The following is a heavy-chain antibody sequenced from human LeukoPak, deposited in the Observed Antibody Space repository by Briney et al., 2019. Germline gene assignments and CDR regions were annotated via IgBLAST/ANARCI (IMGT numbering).Heavy chain of an antibody. V-gene: IGHV4-39*01. CDR2: IYYSGST. D-gene: IGHD1-1*01. CDR1: GGSISSSSYY. J-gene: IGHJ4*02. Sequence: SETLSLTCTVSGGSISSSSYYWGWIRQPPGKGLEWIGSIYYSGSTHYNPSLKSRVTISVDTSKNQFSLKLSSVTAADTAVYYCARRYNWRTGYFDYWGQGTLVTVSS. CDR3: ARRYNWRTGYFDY.